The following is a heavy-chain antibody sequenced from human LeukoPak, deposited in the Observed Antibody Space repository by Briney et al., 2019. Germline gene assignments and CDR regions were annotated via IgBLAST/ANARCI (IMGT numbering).Heavy chain of an antibody. CDR2: ISYDGSNK. CDR3: ARDYRFVYYYDSSGYPDY. Sequence: PGRSLRLSCAASGFTFSSYAMHWVRQAPGKGLEWVAVISYDGSNKYYADSVKGRFTISRDNSKNTLYLQMNSLRAEDTAVYYCARDYRFVYYYDSSGYPDYWGQGTLVTVSS. V-gene: IGHV3-30-3*01. D-gene: IGHD3-22*01. J-gene: IGHJ4*02. CDR1: GFTFSSYA.